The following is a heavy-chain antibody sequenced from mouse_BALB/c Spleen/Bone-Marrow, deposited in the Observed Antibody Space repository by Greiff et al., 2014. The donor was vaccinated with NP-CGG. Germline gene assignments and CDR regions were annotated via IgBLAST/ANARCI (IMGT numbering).Heavy chain of an antibody. V-gene: IGHV1-14*01. J-gene: IGHJ2*01. CDR3: TRTGNYYGSSFDY. Sequence: VQLQQSGPELVKPGTSVKMSCKASGYTFTSYAILWVKQKPGQGLEWIGYINPFNDGTKYNEKFKDKATLTSGKSSNTAYMELSSLTSEDSAVYYCTRTGNYYGSSFDYWGQGTTLTVSS. CDR2: INPFNDGT. CDR1: GYTFTSYA. D-gene: IGHD1-1*01.